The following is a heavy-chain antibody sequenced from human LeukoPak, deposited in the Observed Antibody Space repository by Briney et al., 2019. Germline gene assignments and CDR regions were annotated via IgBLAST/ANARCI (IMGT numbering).Heavy chain of an antibody. D-gene: IGHD3-10*01. CDR2: IKEDGSEK. CDR1: GFTFSSYW. J-gene: IGHJ4*02. CDR3: AKDPGAHDKHFDH. Sequence: PGGPLRLSCAASGFTFSSYWMSWVRQAPGKGLEWVANIKEDGSEKYYVDSVKGRFTISRDNAKNSLYLQMNSLRAEDTAVYYCAKDPGAHDKHFDHWGQGTLVTVSS. V-gene: IGHV3-7*01.